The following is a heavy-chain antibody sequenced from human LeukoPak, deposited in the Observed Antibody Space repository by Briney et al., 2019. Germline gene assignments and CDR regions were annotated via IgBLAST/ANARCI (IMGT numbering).Heavy chain of an antibody. Sequence: SETLSLTCAIYGGSFSGYYWSWTRQSPGKGLEWIGEINHSGSTNYNPSLKSRVTISVDTSKNQFSLKLSSVTAADTAVYYCARIVVVPAATRGYYYDYGMDVWGKGTTITVSS. D-gene: IGHD2-2*01. J-gene: IGHJ6*04. CDR2: INHSGST. CDR1: GGSFSGYY. V-gene: IGHV4-34*01. CDR3: ARIVVVPAATRGYYYDYGMDV.